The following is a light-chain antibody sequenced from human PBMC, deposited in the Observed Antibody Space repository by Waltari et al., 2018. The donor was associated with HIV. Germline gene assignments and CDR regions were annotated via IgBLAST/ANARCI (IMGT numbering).Light chain of an antibody. Sequence: EIVLTQSPDTLSLSPGERATLSCRASQSVSSTYLAWYQQKPGQAPRLLISGASRRATGIPYRFSGSGSGTEFTLTISRRQPEDVATYYCQQSHRPPVTFGQGTKVDIK. J-gene: IGKJ1*01. CDR2: GAS. CDR3: QQSHRPPVT. CDR1: QSVSSTY. V-gene: IGKV3D-20*02.